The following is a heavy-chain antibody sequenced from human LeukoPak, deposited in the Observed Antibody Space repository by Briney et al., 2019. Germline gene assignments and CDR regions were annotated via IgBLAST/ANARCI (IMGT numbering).Heavy chain of an antibody. CDR2: ISSSSSYI. D-gene: IGHD3-3*01. V-gene: IGHV3-21*01. Sequence: GGPLRLSCAASGFTFSSYSMNWVRQAPGKGLEWVSSISSSSSYIYYADSVKGRFTISRDNAKNSLYLQMNSLRAEDTAVYYCARGTYYDFWSGYYPWYYYMDVWGKGTTVTVSS. CDR1: GFTFSSYS. CDR3: ARGTYYDFWSGYYPWYYYMDV. J-gene: IGHJ6*03.